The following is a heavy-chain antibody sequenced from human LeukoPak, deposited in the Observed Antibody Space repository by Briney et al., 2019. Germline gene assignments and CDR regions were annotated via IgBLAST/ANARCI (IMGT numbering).Heavy chain of an antibody. CDR3: AIGYVLLWFGEGDY. Sequence: GGSLRLSCAASRFTFSSYSMTWVRQAPGKGLEWVSAISSSSSYIYYADSVKGRFTISRDNAKNSLYLQMNSLRAEDTAVYYCAIGYVLLWFGEGDYWGQGTLVTVSS. V-gene: IGHV3-21*01. CDR2: ISSSSSYI. CDR1: RFTFSSYS. D-gene: IGHD3-10*01. J-gene: IGHJ4*02.